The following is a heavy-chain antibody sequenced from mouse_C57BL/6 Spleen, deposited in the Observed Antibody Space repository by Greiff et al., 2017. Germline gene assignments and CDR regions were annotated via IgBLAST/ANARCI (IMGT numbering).Heavy chain of an antibody. J-gene: IGHJ1*03. CDR1: GYSITSGYY. Sequence: EVQRVESGPGLVKPSQSLSLTCSVTGYSITSGYYWNWIRQFPGNKLEWMGYISYDGSNNYNPSLKNRISITRDTSKNQFFLKLNSVTTEDTATYYCAREGEFITTVVAHWYFDVWGTGTTVTVSS. CDR2: ISYDGSN. D-gene: IGHD1-1*01. V-gene: IGHV3-6*01. CDR3: AREGEFITTVVAHWYFDV.